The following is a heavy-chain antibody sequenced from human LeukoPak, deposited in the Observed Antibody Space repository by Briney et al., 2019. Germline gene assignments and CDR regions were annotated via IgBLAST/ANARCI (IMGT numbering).Heavy chain of an antibody. CDR1: GFTYRNYG. V-gene: IGHV3-33*06. Sequence: GGSLRLSCAVSGFTYRNYGMQWVRQAPGQGLEGGAVIYCDASKKFYVDYVKDRFTISRDNSKNTLYLEMNSLRAEDTALYYCVKDRCGGDCARDGGFDFWGQGTMVTVSS. CDR2: IYCDASKK. J-gene: IGHJ3*01. CDR3: VKDRCGGDCARDGGFDF. D-gene: IGHD2-21*02.